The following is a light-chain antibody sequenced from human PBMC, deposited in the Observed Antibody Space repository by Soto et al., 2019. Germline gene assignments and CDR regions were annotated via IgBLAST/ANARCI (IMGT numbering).Light chain of an antibody. Sequence: EIVLTQSPGTLSLSPGERATLSCRASQSVSSSDLAWYQQKPGQAPRLLIYGASSRATGIPDRFSGSGSGTDFTLTISRLEPEYFAVYYCQQDGSSPPWTFGQGTKVEIK. CDR3: QQDGSSPPWT. V-gene: IGKV3-20*01. CDR1: QSVSSSD. CDR2: GAS. J-gene: IGKJ1*01.